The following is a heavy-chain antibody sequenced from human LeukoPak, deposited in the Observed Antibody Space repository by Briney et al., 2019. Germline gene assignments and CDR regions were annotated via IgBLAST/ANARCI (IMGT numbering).Heavy chain of an antibody. D-gene: IGHD3-9*01. CDR2: IHYTGGT. CDR1: AGSLSTYW. Sequence: PSETLSLTCSVSAGSLSTYWWSWIRQPPGKGLEWIGFIHYTGGTLYNPSLKSRVTISVDTSKNQFSLKLSSVTAADTAVYYCARLKGTRQYFDGTADYWGQGTLVTVSS. J-gene: IGHJ4*02. CDR3: ARLKGTRQYFDGTADY. V-gene: IGHV4-59*01.